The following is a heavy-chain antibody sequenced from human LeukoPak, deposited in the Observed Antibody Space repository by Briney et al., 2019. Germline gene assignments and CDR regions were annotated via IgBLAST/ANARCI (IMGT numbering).Heavy chain of an antibody. CDR1: GFTFSSYS. J-gene: IGHJ4*02. CDR2: ISSSGSHI. Sequence: PGGSLRLSCAASGFTFSSYSMNWVRQAPRKGLEWVSSISSSGSHIYYADSMKGRFTISRDNAKNSLYLQMNSLRAEDTAVYYCAREGFIYGSTYYFDYWGQGTLVTVSS. CDR3: AREGFIYGSTYYFDY. V-gene: IGHV3-21*01. D-gene: IGHD4-17*01.